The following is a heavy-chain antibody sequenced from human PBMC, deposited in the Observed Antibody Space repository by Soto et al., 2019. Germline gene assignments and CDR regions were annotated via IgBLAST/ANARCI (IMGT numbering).Heavy chain of an antibody. D-gene: IGHD4-17*01. V-gene: IGHV3-13*01. CDR2: IGTAGDT. CDR1: GFTFSSYD. Sequence: GGSLRLSCAASGFTFSSYDMHWVRQATGKGLEWVSAIGTAGDTYYPGSVKGRFTISRENAKNSLYLQMNSLRAEDTAVYYCAWDYGDYRDFDIRCQGKMVTVSS. CDR3: AWDYGDYRDFDI. J-gene: IGHJ3*02.